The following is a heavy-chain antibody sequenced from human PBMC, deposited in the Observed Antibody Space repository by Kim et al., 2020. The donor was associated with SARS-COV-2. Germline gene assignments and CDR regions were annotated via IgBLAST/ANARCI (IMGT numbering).Heavy chain of an antibody. Sequence: VKRHFTISRDNSKNTQYLQMNNLRAEDTAVYYCAKERRKYCSGGSCHLEYWGQGTLVTVSS. V-gene: IGHV3-33*06. D-gene: IGHD2-15*01. J-gene: IGHJ4*02. CDR3: AKERRKYCSGGSCHLEY.